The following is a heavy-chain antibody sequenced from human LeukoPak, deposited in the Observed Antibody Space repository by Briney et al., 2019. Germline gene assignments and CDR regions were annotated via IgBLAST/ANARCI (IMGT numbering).Heavy chain of an antibody. Sequence: PGGSLRLACAASGFTFSTYWMHWVRQAPGKGLVWVSRIKSDGSSIMYADSVRGRLTISRDNAKNTLYLQMNSLRAEDTAVYYCARDLDYGGRSNFDHWGQGTLVTVSS. V-gene: IGHV3-74*03. CDR3: ARDLDYGGRSNFDH. J-gene: IGHJ4*02. D-gene: IGHD4-23*01. CDR1: GFTFSTYW. CDR2: IKSDGSSI.